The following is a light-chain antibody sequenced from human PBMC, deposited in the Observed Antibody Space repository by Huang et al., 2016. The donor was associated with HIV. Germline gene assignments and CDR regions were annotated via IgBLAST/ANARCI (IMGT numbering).Light chain of an antibody. CDR2: KES. CDR1: QSISSW. Sequence: DIQMTQSPSTLSASVGDRVTITCRASQSISSWLAWYQQKPGKAPKLLIYKESSLESGVPSRFSGSGSGTEFTLTISSLQPDDFATYYCQQYNRHLYTFGQGTKLEIK. V-gene: IGKV1-5*03. J-gene: IGKJ2*01. CDR3: QQYNRHLYT.